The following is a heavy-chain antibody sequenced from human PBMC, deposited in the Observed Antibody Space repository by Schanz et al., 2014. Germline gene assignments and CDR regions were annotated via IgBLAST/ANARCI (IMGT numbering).Heavy chain of an antibody. CDR1: EFTFSTDA. J-gene: IGHJ4*02. D-gene: IGHD3-10*01. CDR3: ARGGFGEVSYFDY. Sequence: AQLVESGGGLVQPGGSLRLSCTASEFTFSTDAMSWVRRAPGKGLQWVAFVPFDGSQKFYADSVKGRFTISRDNSKNTVYLQMNSLRPEDTAVYYCARGGFGEVSYFDYWGQGTLVTVSS. CDR2: VPFDGSQK. V-gene: IGHV3-30*04.